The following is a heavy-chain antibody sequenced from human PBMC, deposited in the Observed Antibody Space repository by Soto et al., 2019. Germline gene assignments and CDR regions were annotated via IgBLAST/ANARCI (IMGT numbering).Heavy chain of an antibody. J-gene: IGHJ4*02. Sequence: GESLKISCKCSGYSFTNYWIGWVRQMPGKGLEWMGIIYPDDSDTRNSPSFQGQVTISADKSISTVYLQWTSLKASDTAVYYCAKDSPTMVRGVIMYYFDYWGQGTLVTVSS. CDR3: AKDSPTMVRGVIMYYFDY. D-gene: IGHD3-10*01. CDR2: IYPDDSDT. V-gene: IGHV5-51*01. CDR1: GYSFTNYW.